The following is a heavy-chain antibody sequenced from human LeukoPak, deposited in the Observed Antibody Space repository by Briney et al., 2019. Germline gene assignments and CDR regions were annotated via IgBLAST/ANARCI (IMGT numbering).Heavy chain of an antibody. J-gene: IGHJ4*02. V-gene: IGHV3-23*01. CDR1: GFTFSNYA. D-gene: IGHD3-3*01. CDR3: AKARGFLGRLADY. Sequence: PVGSLRLSRAASGFTFSNYAMSWVRQPPGKGLEGVSGISGAGSGTYYADSVKGRFTISRDNSKSTLYLQMNSLGAEDTAVYYCAKARGFLGRLADYWGQGTLVTVSS. CDR2: ISGAGSGT.